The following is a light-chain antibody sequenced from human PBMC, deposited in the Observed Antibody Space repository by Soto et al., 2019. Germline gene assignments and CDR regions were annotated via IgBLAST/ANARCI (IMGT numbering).Light chain of an antibody. V-gene: IGLV3-21*04. CDR3: QVWDTGSDQLV. J-gene: IGLJ2*01. Sequence: SYELTQPPSVSVAPGKTARITCGGNNIGSKGVHWYQQKPGQAPVLVIYYDSDRPSGIPERFSGSNSGNTATLTISRVEAGDEADYYCQVWDTGSDQLVFGGGTKVTVL. CDR2: YDS. CDR1: NIGSKG.